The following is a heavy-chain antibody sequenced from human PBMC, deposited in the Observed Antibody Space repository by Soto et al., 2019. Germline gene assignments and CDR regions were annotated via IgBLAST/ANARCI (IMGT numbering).Heavy chain of an antibody. CDR3: ARSYSSSWYDYNWFDP. Sequence: SETLSLTCTVSGGSISSGDYYWSWIRQPPGKGLEWIGYIYYIGSTYYNPSLQSRVTISVDTSKNQFSLKLSSVTAADTSVYYCARSYSSSWYDYNWFDPWGQGTLVTVSS. V-gene: IGHV4-30-4*01. D-gene: IGHD6-13*01. CDR1: GGSISSGDYY. J-gene: IGHJ5*02. CDR2: IYYIGST.